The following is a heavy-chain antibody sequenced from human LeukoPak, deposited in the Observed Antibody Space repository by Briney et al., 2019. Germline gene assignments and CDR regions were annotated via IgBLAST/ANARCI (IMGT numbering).Heavy chain of an antibody. J-gene: IGHJ4*02. CDR3: ARSRTGSGFLFDY. CDR2: INPNSGGT. CDR1: GYTFTGYY. V-gene: IGHV1-2*02. D-gene: IGHD3-10*01. Sequence: PSVKVSCKASGYTFTGYYMHWVRQAPGQGLEWMGWINPNSGGTNYAQKFQGRATMTRDTSISTAYMELSRLRSDDTAVYYCARSRTGSGFLFDYWGQGTLVTVSS.